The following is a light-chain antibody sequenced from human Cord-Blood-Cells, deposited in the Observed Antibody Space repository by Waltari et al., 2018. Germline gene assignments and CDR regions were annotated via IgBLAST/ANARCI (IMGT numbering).Light chain of an antibody. J-gene: IGLJ2*01. CDR3: SSYTSSSTVV. V-gene: IGLV2-14*01. Sequence: QSALTQPASVSGSPGQSITISCPGTSRAVGGYNYVLWYQQHPGKAPKLMIYDVSNRPSGVSNRFSGSKSGNTASLTISGLQAEDEADYYCSSYTSSSTVVFGGGTKLTVL. CDR1: SRAVGGYNY. CDR2: DVS.